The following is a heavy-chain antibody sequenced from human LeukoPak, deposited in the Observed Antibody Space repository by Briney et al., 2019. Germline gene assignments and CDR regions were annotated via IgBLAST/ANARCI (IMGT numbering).Heavy chain of an antibody. D-gene: IGHD5-12*01. CDR2: ISSSGSTI. V-gene: IGHV3-48*03. CDR1: GFTFSSYE. Sequence: PGGSLRLSCAASGFTFSSYEMNWVRQAPGKGLEWVSYISSSGSTIYHADSVKGRFTISRDNAKNSLYLQMNSLRAEDTAVYYCARDRLPTYSGYDCFDYWGQGTLVTVSS. CDR3: ARDRLPTYSGYDCFDY. J-gene: IGHJ4*02.